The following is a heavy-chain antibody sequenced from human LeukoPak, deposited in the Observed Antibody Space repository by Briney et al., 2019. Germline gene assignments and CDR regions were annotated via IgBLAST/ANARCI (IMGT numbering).Heavy chain of an antibody. CDR3: ARDKFEGPTMLVF. J-gene: IGHJ4*02. V-gene: IGHV3-7*01. Sequence: GGSLRLSCAASGFTFSSYWMSWVRQAPGRGREWVANIKQDESEKYYVDSLKGRFTLSRDNAKNSLYLQMNSLRAEDTAVYYCARDKFEGPTMLVFWGQEILVTVSS. CDR2: IKQDESEK. CDR1: GFTFSSYW. D-gene: IGHD1-1*01.